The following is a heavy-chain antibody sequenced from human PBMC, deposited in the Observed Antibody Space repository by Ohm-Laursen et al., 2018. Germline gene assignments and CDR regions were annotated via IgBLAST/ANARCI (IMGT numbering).Heavy chain of an antibody. CDR1: DFTFSSYD. V-gene: IGHV3-48*03. J-gene: IGHJ4*02. CDR2: ISSSSGDI. D-gene: IGHD6-19*01. Sequence: GSLRLSCAASDFTFSSYDMTWVRQSPGRGLEWVSYISSSSGDIYYADSVKGRFTISRDNTKNSLYLQMNSLRVEDSAIYYCVREKVGLAVAGRYDCWGQGTPVTVSS. CDR3: VREKVGLAVAGRYDC.